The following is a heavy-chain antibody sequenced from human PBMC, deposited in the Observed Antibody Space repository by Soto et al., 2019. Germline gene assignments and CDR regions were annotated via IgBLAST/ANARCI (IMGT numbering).Heavy chain of an antibody. D-gene: IGHD2-8*01. CDR3: AKDEGLPIVLMVYAMPPAPQPSMDV. Sequence: GGSLSLACTASQLSFSSYPMSCVRLAPGKGLEWVSVISGSGGSTYYADSVKGRFTISGDNSKNTLYLQMNSLRAEDTAVYYCAKDEGLPIVLMVYAMPPAPQPSMDVWGEGTTATDPS. CDR2: ISGSGGST. V-gene: IGHV3-23*01. J-gene: IGHJ6*04. CDR1: QLSFSSYP.